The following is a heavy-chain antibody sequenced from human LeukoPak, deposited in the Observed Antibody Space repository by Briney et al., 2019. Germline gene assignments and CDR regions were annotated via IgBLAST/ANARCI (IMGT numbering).Heavy chain of an antibody. CDR1: GFTFSSYA. CDR3: AKWDIARGAFDI. J-gene: IGHJ3*02. V-gene: IGHV3-23*01. D-gene: IGHD2-15*01. CDR2: ISGSGGST. Sequence: GGSLRLSCAASGFTFSSYAMSWVRQAPGKGLEWVSAISGSGGSTYYADSVKGRFTTSRDNSKNTLYLQMNSLRAEDTAVYYCAKWDIARGAFDIWGQGTMVTVSS.